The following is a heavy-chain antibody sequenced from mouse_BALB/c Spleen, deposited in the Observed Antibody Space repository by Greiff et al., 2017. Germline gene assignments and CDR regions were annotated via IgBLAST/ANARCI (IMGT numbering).Heavy chain of an antibody. CDR2: INPNNGGT. V-gene: IGHV1S81*02. J-gene: IGHJ2*01. CDR3: TRNWDDY. D-gene: IGHD4-1*01. Sequence: VKLMESGAELVKPGASVKLSCKASGYTFTSYYMYWVKQRPGQGLEWIGEINPNNGGTNFNEKFKSKATLTVDKSSSTAYMQLSSLTSEDSAVYYCTRNWDDYWGQGTTLTVSS. CDR1: GYTFTSYY.